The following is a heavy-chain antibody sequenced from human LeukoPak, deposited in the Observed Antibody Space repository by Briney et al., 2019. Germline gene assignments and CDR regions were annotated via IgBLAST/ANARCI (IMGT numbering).Heavy chain of an antibody. D-gene: IGHD3-9*01. J-gene: IGHJ4*02. Sequence: SETLSLTCTDSGDSISYYYWSWIRQPPGKGLEWIGYISYSGSTNYNPSLKSRVTISIDTSKNQFSLRLSSVTAADTAVYYCARDGRNFDVDYWGQGILVTVSS. V-gene: IGHV4-59*01. CDR1: GDSISYYY. CDR2: ISYSGST. CDR3: ARDGRNFDVDY.